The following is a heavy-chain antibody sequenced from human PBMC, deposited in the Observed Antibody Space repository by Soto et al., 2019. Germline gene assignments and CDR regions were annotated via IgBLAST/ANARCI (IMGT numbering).Heavy chain of an antibody. CDR1: GGSITSGGYY. J-gene: IGHJ5*02. V-gene: IGHV4-31*03. CDR3: ARGRIVVVPAAKHNWFDP. Sequence: SETLSLTCTVSGGSITSGGYYWSWIRQHPGKGLEWIGYIYYSGFTYYNPSLKSRVTISVDTSKNQFSLKLSSVTAADTAVYYCARGRIVVVPAAKHNWFDPWGQGTLVTV. CDR2: IYYSGFT. D-gene: IGHD2-2*01.